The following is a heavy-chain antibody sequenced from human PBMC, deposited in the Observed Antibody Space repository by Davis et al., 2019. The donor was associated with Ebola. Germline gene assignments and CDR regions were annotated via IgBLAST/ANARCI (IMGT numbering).Heavy chain of an antibody. V-gene: IGHV1-8*01. J-gene: IGHJ6*02. Sequence: ASVKVSCKASGYTFTSYDLNWVRQATGQGLEWMGWMNPNSGNTGYAQKFQGRVTMTRNTPISTAYMEMSSLRSEDTAVYYCARLHGDLYYYGMDVWGQGTTVTVSS. CDR3: ARLHGDLYYYGMDV. CDR1: GYTFTSYD. D-gene: IGHD4-17*01. CDR2: MNPNSGNT.